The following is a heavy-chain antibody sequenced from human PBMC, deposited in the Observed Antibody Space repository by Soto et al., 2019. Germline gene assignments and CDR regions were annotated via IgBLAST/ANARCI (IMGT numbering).Heavy chain of an antibody. CDR2: INPNSGGT. V-gene: IGHV1-2*02. D-gene: IGHD1-26*01. CDR3: AREGGYYRDAMDV. CDR1: GDTSTNYY. Sequence: ASVKVSCKASGDTSTNYYIQWVRQAPGQGLEWMGWINPNSGGTHYAQEFEARVTMTRDTSINTAYMELSSLTSDDTAAYYCAREGGYYRDAMDVWGQGTTVTVSS. J-gene: IGHJ6*02.